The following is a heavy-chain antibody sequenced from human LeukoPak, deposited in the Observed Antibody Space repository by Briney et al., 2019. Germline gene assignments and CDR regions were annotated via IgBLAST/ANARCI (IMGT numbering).Heavy chain of an antibody. V-gene: IGHV4-34*01. CDR2: INHSGST. CDR1: GGSFSGYY. Sequence: SETLSLTCAVYGGSFSGYYWSWIRQPPGKGLEWIGEINHSGSTNYNPSLKSRVTISVDTSKNQFSLKPSSVTAADTAVYYCARNIAAAGPGYWGQGTLVTVSS. CDR3: ARNIAAAGPGY. J-gene: IGHJ4*02. D-gene: IGHD6-13*01.